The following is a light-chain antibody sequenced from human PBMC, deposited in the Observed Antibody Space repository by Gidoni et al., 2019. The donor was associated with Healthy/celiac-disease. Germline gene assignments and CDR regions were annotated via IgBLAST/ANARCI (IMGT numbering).Light chain of an antibody. CDR2: AAS. V-gene: IGKV1-39*01. CDR3: QQSYSTPLA. J-gene: IGKJ1*01. CDR1: QSISSY. Sequence: DIQMTQSPSSLSASVGDRVTITCRASQSISSYLNWYQQKPGKAPKRLIYAASSLQSGVPSRFSGSGSGTDFTLTISSLQPEDFATYYCQQSYSTPLAFGQXTKVEIK.